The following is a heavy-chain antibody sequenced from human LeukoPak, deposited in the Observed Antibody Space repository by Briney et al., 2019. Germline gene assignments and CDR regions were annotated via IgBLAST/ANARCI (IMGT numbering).Heavy chain of an antibody. CDR2: IKQDGSEK. V-gene: IGHV3-7*01. CDR3: AREGIPYYYGSGSSPPYAFDI. D-gene: IGHD3-10*01. CDR1: GFTFSSYS. Sequence: GGSVRLSCAASGFTFSSYSMSWVRQAPGKGLEWVANIKQDGSEKYYVDSVKGRFTISRDNAKNSLYLQMNSLRAEDTAVYYCAREGIPYYYGSGSSPPYAFDIWGQGTMVTVSS. J-gene: IGHJ3*02.